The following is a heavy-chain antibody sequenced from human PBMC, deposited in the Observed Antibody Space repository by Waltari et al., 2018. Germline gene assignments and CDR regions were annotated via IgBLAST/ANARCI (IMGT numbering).Heavy chain of an antibody. CDR3: ARVLGGGYYFDY. Sequence: QVQLQESGPGLVKPSETLSLTCTVSGGSISSHYWSWIRQPPGKGLEWIGYIYYSGSTNYNPSLKSRVTISVDTSKNQFSLKLSSVTAADTAVYYCARVLGGGYYFDYWGQGTLVTVSS. CDR2: IYYSGST. D-gene: IGHD1-26*01. J-gene: IGHJ4*02. V-gene: IGHV4-59*11. CDR1: GGSISSHY.